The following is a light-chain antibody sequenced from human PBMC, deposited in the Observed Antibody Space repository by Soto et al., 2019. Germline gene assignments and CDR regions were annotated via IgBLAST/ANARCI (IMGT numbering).Light chain of an antibody. CDR3: QAWDGSTAVV. Sequence: SYELTQPPSVSVSPGQTASITCSGDKLGDKYASWYQQKPGQSPVLVIYHDSKRPSGIPERFSGSNSGNTATLTIAGTQAMDEADYYCQAWDGSTAVVFGGGTQLTVL. CDR1: KLGDKY. CDR2: HDS. V-gene: IGLV3-1*01. J-gene: IGLJ2*01.